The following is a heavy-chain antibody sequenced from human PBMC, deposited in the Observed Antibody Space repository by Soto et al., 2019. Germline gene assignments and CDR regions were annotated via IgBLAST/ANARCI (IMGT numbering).Heavy chain of an antibody. D-gene: IGHD2-2*02. J-gene: IGHJ3*02. CDR3: ARRLFRYCSSTSCYTHGAFDI. CDR2: INHSGST. Sequence: GSLRLSCAASGFTFSSYAMSWVRQAPGKGLEGIGEINHSGSTNYNPSLKSRVTISVDTSKNQFSLKLSSVTAADTAVYYCARRLFRYCSSTSCYTHGAFDIWGQGTMVTVSS. CDR1: GFTFSSYA. V-gene: IGHV4-34*01.